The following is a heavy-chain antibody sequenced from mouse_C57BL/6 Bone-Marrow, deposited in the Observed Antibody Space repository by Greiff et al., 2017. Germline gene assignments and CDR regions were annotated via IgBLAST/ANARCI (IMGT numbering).Heavy chain of an antibody. Sequence: EVKLMESGGGLVKTGESLKLSCESNEYEFPSHDMSWVRKTPEKRLELVAAINSDGGSTYYPDTMERRFIISRDNTKKTLYLQLSSLRSEDTALYYCATDSSGMGAWFAYWGQGTLVTVSA. CDR3: ATDSSGMGAWFAY. D-gene: IGHD3-2*02. J-gene: IGHJ3*01. CDR2: INSDGGST. V-gene: IGHV5-2*01. CDR1: EYEFPSHD.